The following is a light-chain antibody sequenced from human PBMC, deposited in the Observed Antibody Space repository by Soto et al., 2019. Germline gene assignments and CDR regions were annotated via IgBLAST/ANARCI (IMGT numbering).Light chain of an antibody. Sequence: EIVLTQSPATLSSFPGGRVTLSCRASQAVNTRLAWYQHKPGQAPRLLIYLTSNRAAGIPARFSGSGSGTDFTLTISDVEPEDFAVYYCQQYGSSPLTFGGGTKVDIK. V-gene: IGKV3D-11*03. CDR2: LTS. J-gene: IGKJ4*01. CDR3: QQYGSSPLT. CDR1: QAVNTR.